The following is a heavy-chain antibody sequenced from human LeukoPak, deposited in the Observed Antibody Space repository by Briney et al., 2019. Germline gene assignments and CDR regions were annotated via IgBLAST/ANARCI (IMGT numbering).Heavy chain of an antibody. D-gene: IGHD5-18*01. CDR3: ARVSARGYDY. V-gene: IGHV3-48*01. CDR1: GFMFDTYI. Sequence: GGSLRLSCAASGFMFDTYIMTWVRQAPGKGLEWISHINSINAVYYTDSVEGRFSISRDNAKNSLYLQMNSLRVEDTAIYYCARVSARGYDYWGRGTLVTVSS. CDR2: INSINAV. J-gene: IGHJ4*02.